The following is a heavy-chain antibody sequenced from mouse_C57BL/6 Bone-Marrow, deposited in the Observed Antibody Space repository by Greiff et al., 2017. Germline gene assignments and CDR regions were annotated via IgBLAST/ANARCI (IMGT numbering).Heavy chain of an antibody. V-gene: IGHV8-8*01. CDR1: GFSLSTFGMG. J-gene: IGHJ2*01. CDR3: ARFPYDYDSYYFDY. CDR2: IWWDDDT. Sequence: QVALKVSGPGILQPSQTLSLTCSFSGFSLSTFGMGVGWIRQPSGKGLEWLAHIWWDDDTYYNPALKSRLTISKDTSKNQVFLKIANVDTADTATYYCARFPYDYDSYYFDYWGQGTTLTVSS. D-gene: IGHD2-4*01.